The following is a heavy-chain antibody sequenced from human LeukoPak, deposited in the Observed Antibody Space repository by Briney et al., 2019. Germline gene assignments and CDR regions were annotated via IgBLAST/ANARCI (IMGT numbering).Heavy chain of an antibody. Sequence: PSETLSLTCTVSGGSISISTYYWGWIRQPPGKGLEWIGNIYYSGSTYYNPSLKSRVTISVDTSKNQFSLKLSSVTAADTAVYYCASRPLRGDVWGQETTVTVSS. CDR3: ASRPLRGDV. CDR1: GGSISISTYY. CDR2: IYYSGST. D-gene: IGHD6-6*01. J-gene: IGHJ6*02. V-gene: IGHV4-39*01.